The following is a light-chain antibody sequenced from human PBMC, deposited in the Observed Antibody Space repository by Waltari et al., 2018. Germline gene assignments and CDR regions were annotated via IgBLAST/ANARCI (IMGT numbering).Light chain of an antibody. J-gene: IGKJ2*01. Sequence: DIQMTQSPSTLSASIGDRVPITWRASQSISSWLAWYQQKPGKAPKLLIHKASSLESGVPSRFSGSGSGTEFTLTISSLQPDDFATYYCQQYISYSTFGQGTKLEIK. CDR2: KAS. V-gene: IGKV1-5*03. CDR1: QSISSW. CDR3: QQYISYST.